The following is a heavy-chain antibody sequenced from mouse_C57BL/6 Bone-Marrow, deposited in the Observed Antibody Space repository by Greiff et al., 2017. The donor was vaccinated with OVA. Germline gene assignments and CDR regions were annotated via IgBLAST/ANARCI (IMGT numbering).Heavy chain of an antibody. V-gene: IGHV1-85*01. Sequence: VQLQQSGPELVKPGASVKLSCKASGYTFTSYDINWVKQRPGQGLEWIGWIYPRAGSTKYNEKFKGKATLTVDTSSSTAYMELHSLTSEDSAVYFCARDGYYWYFDVWGTGTTVTVSS. CDR2: IYPRAGST. J-gene: IGHJ1*03. D-gene: IGHD2-3*01. CDR1: GYTFTSYD. CDR3: ARDGYYWYFDV.